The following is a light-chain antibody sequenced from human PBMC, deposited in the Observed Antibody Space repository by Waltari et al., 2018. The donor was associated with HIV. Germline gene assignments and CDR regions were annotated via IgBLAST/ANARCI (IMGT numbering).Light chain of an antibody. CDR3: QSYDNSLTSYV. J-gene: IGLJ1*01. V-gene: IGLV1-40*03. Sequence: QSVLTQPPSVSGAPWQRVTISCSGNSSTIGAGFAVHWYQHLPGTAPKLLIYATTNRPSGVPDRFSGSKSGASASLAITGLQAEDEADYYCQSYDNSLTSYVFATGTRVTVL. CDR2: ATT. CDR1: SSTIGAGFA.